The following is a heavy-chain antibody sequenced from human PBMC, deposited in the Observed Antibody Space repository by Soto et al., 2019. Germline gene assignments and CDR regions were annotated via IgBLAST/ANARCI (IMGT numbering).Heavy chain of an antibody. CDR1: GYTFTSYA. J-gene: IGHJ4*02. CDR3: ATYRGYCSSTSCYAWVYYFDY. CDR2: FDPEDGET. D-gene: IGHD2-2*01. V-gene: IGHV1-24*01. Sequence: GASVKVSCKASGYTFTSYAMHGVRQAPGQRLEWMGGFDPEDGETIYAQKFQGRVTMTEDTSTDTAYMELSSLRSEDTAVYYCATYRGYCSSTSCYAWVYYFDYWGQGTLVTVSS.